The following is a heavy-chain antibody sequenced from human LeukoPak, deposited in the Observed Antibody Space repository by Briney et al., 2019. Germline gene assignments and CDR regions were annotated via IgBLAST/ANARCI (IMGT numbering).Heavy chain of an antibody. Sequence: GGSLRLSCAASGFTFSTYAMTWVRQAPGKGLEWVSSITGSGDGTSSADSVTGRFSISRDNSKSTLYLQMNSLRVEDTAVYYCAKAGLVRGGALDSWGQGTLVTVSS. CDR1: GFTFSTYA. J-gene: IGHJ4*02. V-gene: IGHV3-23*01. D-gene: IGHD4/OR15-4a*01. CDR3: AKAGLVRGGALDS. CDR2: ITGSGDGT.